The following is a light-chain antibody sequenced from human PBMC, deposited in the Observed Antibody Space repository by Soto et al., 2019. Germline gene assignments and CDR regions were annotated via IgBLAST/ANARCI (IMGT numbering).Light chain of an antibody. CDR1: QGISNF. CDR3: QKYNSAPWP. V-gene: IGKV1-27*01. Sequence: DIQMTQSPSSLSASVGDRVTITCRASQGISNFLAWHQQKPGKVPKLLIYTASTLQSGVPSRCSGSGSGTDFTLTITSLQPEDVATYYCQKYNSAPWPFGQGTKVEIK. CDR2: TAS. J-gene: IGKJ1*01.